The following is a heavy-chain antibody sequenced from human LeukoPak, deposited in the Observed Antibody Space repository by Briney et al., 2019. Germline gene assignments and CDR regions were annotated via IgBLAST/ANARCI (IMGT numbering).Heavy chain of an antibody. CDR1: GGSISSYY. V-gene: IGHV4-4*07. CDR3: ARSSTYYYDSSGHHFDY. CDR2: IYTSGST. D-gene: IGHD3-22*01. J-gene: IGHJ4*02. Sequence: PSETLSLTCTVSGGSISSYYWSWIRQPAGKGLEWIGRIYTSGSTNYNPSLKSRVTMSVDTSKNQFSLKLSSVTAADTAVYYCARSSTYYYDSSGHHFDYWGQGTLVTVSS.